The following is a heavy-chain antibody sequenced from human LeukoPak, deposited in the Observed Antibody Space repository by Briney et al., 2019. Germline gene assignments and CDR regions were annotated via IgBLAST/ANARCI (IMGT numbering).Heavy chain of an antibody. J-gene: IGHJ5*02. V-gene: IGHV3-23*01. CDR3: AKELFTGWHGWFDP. CDR1: GFIFSNYA. Sequence: GGSLRLSCAASGFIFSNYAMTWVRQAPGKGLEWGSGISVSGDSTLYADSVQGRFTISRDNSKNTVYLQMNSLRAEDTATYYCAKELFTGWHGWFDPWGQGTLVTVSS. CDR2: ISVSGDST. D-gene: IGHD6-19*01.